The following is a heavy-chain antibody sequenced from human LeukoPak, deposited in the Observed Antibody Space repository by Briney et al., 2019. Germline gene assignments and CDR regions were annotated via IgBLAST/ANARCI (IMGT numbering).Heavy chain of an antibody. J-gene: IGHJ4*02. V-gene: IGHV1-18*01. CDR1: GYTFTSYG. CDR2: ISAYNGNT. D-gene: IGHD2-15*01. Sequence: ASVKVSCKASGYTFTSYGISWVRQAPGQGLEWMGWISAYNGNTNYAQKLQGRVTMTTDTSTSTAYMEPRSLRSDDTAVYYCARLTAGVVVAAHHVVEAKLYHYFDYWGQGTLVTVSS. CDR3: ARLTAGVVVAAHHVVEAKLYHYFDY.